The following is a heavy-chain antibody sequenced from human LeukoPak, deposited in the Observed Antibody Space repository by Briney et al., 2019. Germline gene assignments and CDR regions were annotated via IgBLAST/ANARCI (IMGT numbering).Heavy chain of an antibody. V-gene: IGHV3-48*03. D-gene: IGHD1-26*01. Sequence: PGGSLRLSCVVSRFTFRNEEMNWVRQAPGKGLEWIAYISNTGSPIHYRDSVKGRFTISRDNAQSSLFLQMNSLRPDDTAIYYCARGGNYAPFDYWGQGVLVAVSS. CDR3: ARGGNYAPFDY. J-gene: IGHJ4*02. CDR1: RFTFRNEE. CDR2: ISNTGSPI.